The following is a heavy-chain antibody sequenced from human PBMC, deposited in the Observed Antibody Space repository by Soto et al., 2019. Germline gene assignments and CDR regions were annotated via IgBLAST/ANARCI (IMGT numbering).Heavy chain of an antibody. V-gene: IGHV1-2*02. D-gene: IGHD2-2*01. CDR3: ARGYCASASCYVGAYYFDY. Sequence: ASVKVSCKASGYTLNDYYIHWVRQAPGQGLEWMGWINPISGGTTYAQKFQGRVTITRDTSISTANMELSRLRSDDTAVYYCARGYCASASCYVGAYYFDYWGQGTLVTVSS. CDR1: GYTLNDYY. CDR2: INPISGGT. J-gene: IGHJ4*02.